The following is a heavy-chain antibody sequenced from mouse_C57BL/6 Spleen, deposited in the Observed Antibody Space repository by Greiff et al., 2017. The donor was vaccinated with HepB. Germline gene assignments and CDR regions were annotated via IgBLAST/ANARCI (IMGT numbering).Heavy chain of an antibody. J-gene: IGHJ2*01. CDR3: AREGVTYYFDY. V-gene: IGHV5-4*01. D-gene: IGHD2-3*01. CDR1: GFTFSSYA. CDR2: ISDGGSYT. Sequence: EVQWVESGGGLVKPGGSLKLSCAASGFTFSSYAMSWVRQTPEKRLEWVATISDGGSYTYYPDNVKGRFTISRDNAKNNLYLQMSHLKSEDTAMYYCAREGVTYYFDYWGQGTTLTVSS.